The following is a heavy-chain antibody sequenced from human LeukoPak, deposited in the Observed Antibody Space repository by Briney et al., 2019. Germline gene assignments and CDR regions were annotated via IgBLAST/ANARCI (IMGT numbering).Heavy chain of an antibody. Sequence: GGSLRLSCAASGFTFSSYSMYWVRQAPGKGLEWVSSISSSSSYIYYADSVKGRFTISRDNAKNSLYLQMNSLRAEDTAVYYCARDPYGDYPQLVFDYWGQGTLVTVSS. CDR1: GFTFSSYS. CDR2: ISSSSSYI. CDR3: ARDPYGDYPQLVFDY. D-gene: IGHD4-17*01. J-gene: IGHJ4*02. V-gene: IGHV3-21*01.